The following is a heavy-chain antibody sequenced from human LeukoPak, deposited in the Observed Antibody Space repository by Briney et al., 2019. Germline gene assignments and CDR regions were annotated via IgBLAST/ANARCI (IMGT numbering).Heavy chain of an antibody. D-gene: IGHD3-22*01. Sequence: RPSETLSLTCTVSGVSISSYYWSWIRQPPGKGLEWIGYIYYSGSTNYNPSLKSRVTISVDTSKNQFSLKLSSVTAADTAVYYCARAAISYYYDSSGDDAFDIWGQGTMVTVSS. CDR1: GVSISSYY. CDR3: ARAAISYYYDSSGDDAFDI. J-gene: IGHJ3*02. V-gene: IGHV4-59*01. CDR2: IYYSGST.